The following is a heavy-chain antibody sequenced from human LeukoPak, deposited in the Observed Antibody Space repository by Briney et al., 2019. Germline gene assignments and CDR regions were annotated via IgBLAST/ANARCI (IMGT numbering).Heavy chain of an antibody. CDR2: VSGSGSTI. V-gene: IGHV3-48*03. Sequence: GGSLRLSCAASGFNFSDYEIHWFRQAPEKGLEWVSYVSGSGSTIYHADSVKGRFITSRDNAKKSVYLQMNSLRAEDTAVYYCARPTTYYDLLSGYNAWYYFDNWGRGTLVTVSS. J-gene: IGHJ4*02. CDR1: GFNFSDYE. D-gene: IGHD3-3*01. CDR3: ARPTTYYDLLSGYNAWYYFDN.